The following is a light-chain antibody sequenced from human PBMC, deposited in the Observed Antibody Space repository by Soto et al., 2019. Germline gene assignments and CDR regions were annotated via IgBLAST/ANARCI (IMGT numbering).Light chain of an antibody. V-gene: IGKV3-20*01. CDR2: DAS. Sequence: EIVLTQSPATLCLSPGERATLSCRASQSVSRNLAWYQQKPGQAPRLLIYDASNRATGIPARFSGSGSVTDFTLTISRLEPEDFAVYYCQQYGSSPWTFGQGTKVDSK. CDR1: QSVSRN. J-gene: IGKJ1*01. CDR3: QQYGSSPWT.